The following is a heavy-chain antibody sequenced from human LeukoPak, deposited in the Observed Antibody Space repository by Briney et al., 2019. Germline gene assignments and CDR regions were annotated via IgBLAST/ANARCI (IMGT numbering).Heavy chain of an antibody. CDR1: GFTFSIYS. V-gene: IGHV3-48*01. CDR2: ISSSSSSI. J-gene: IGHJ3*02. CDR3: ARGGYGYGYAVGNDAFHI. Sequence: GGSLRLSCAASGFTFSIYSMNWVRQAPGKGLEWVSYISSSSSSIYYADSVKGRFTISRDNAKNSLYLQMNSLRAEDTAVYYCARGGYGYGYAVGNDAFHIWGQGTMVTVSS. D-gene: IGHD5-18*01.